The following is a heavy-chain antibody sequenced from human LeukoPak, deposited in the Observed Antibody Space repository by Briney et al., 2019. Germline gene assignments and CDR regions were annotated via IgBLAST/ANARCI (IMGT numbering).Heavy chain of an antibody. D-gene: IGHD3-3*01. V-gene: IGHV3-23*01. CDR1: GFTFSTYA. CDR3: ARDGHYDFWSGYPLNDAFDI. Sequence: PGGSLRLSCAASGFTFSTYAMSWVRQAPGKGLEWVSAISGSGGSTYYADSVKGRFTISRDNAKNSLYLQMNSLRAEDTAVYYCARDGHYDFWSGYPLNDAFDIWGQGTMVTVSS. CDR2: ISGSGGST. J-gene: IGHJ3*02.